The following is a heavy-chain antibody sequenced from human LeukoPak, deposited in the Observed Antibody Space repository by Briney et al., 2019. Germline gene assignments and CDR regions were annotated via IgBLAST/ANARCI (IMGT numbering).Heavy chain of an antibody. Sequence: GGSLRLYCAASGFNVSTRYMSWVRQAPGKGLEWVSIIYSAGTIYYADSVRGRFIISRDTSKNMLFLQMNSLRADDTAVYYCARPASGGLSEDYWGQGTLVTVSS. J-gene: IGHJ4*02. D-gene: IGHD3-10*01. CDR3: ARPASGGLSEDY. CDR1: GFNVSTRY. V-gene: IGHV3-53*01. CDR2: IYSAGTI.